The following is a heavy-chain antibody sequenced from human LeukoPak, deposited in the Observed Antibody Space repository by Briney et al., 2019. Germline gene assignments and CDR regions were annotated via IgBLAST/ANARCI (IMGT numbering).Heavy chain of an antibody. Sequence: SVKVSCTTSGGTFTSYAITWVRQAPGQGLEWMGKIIPISGTTNYAQKFQGRVTFTADESTSTAYMELSSLRSEDTALYYCARKLRLGGNWFDPWGQGTLVTVSS. D-gene: IGHD1-26*01. J-gene: IGHJ5*02. V-gene: IGHV1-69*13. CDR3: ARKLRLGGNWFDP. CDR2: IIPISGTT. CDR1: GGTFTSYA.